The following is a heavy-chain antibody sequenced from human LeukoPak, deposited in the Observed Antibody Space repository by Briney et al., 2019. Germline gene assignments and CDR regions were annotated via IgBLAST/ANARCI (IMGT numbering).Heavy chain of an antibody. CDR3: ARDWVDFWSGYYPYPPLPDY. CDR2: IYTSGST. J-gene: IGHJ4*02. D-gene: IGHD3-3*01. Sequence: SETLSLTCAVSVGSLSSYYWSWVRHPAGKGREWIGRIYTSGSTNYNPSLRSRVTMSVDTSKNQFSLKLSYVTVSGTAVYYCARDWVDFWSGYYPYPPLPDYWGQGTLVTVSS. V-gene: IGHV4-4*07. CDR1: VGSLSSYY.